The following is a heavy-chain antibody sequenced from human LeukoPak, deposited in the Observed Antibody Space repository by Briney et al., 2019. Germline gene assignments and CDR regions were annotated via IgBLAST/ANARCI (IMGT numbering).Heavy chain of an antibody. Sequence: ASVKVSCKASGYTFTSYAMNWVRQAPGQGLEWMGWVNTNTGNPTYAQGFTGRFVFSLDTSVSTAYLQISSLKAEDTAVYYCARDSIGYYDSTAPVGNWFDPWGQGTLVTVSS. D-gene: IGHD3-22*01. CDR2: VNTNTGNP. CDR1: GYTFTSYA. V-gene: IGHV7-4-1*02. J-gene: IGHJ5*02. CDR3: ARDSIGYYDSTAPVGNWFDP.